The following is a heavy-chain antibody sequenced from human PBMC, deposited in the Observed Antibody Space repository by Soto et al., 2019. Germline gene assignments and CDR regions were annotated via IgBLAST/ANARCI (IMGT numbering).Heavy chain of an antibody. CDR1: GLTLRSYA. Sequence: EGQLLQSGGDLVQPGGSLRLSCAGSGLTLRSYAMTWIRQTPEKGLEWVSTITGRSAVPSYADSVNGRFTVSRDNSKNTLYLQMNSLRPGDTAIYYCAEGGPFTGGFDPWGQGTLVTVSA. CDR2: ITGRSAVP. D-gene: IGHD3-16*01. V-gene: IGHV3-23*01. CDR3: AEGGPFTGGFDP. J-gene: IGHJ5*02.